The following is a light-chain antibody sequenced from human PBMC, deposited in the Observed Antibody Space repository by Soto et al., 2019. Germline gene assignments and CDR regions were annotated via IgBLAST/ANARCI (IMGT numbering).Light chain of an antibody. CDR2: GVS. CDR1: QTISNW. J-gene: IGKJ1*01. V-gene: IGKV1-5*03. CDR3: QQYGGYSWM. Sequence: DIQMTQSPSTLSASVGDRVTISCRASQTISNWLAWYQQKPGKAPNLLIYGVSNLASGVPSRFSGTGSGTEFTLTISSLRPDDFATYYCQQYGGYSWMFGHGTKVEIK.